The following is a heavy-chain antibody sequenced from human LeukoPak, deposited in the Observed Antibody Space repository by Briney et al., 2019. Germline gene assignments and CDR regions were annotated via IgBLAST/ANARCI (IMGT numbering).Heavy chain of an antibody. D-gene: IGHD3-10*01. V-gene: IGHV1-69*06. CDR3: ARDLSPGSGSYESVWFDP. J-gene: IGHJ5*02. CDR2: IIPIFGTA. Sequence: ASVKASCKASGGTFSSYAISWVRQAPGQGLEWMGRIIPIFGTANYAQKFQGRVTITADKSTSTAYMELSSLRSEDTAVYYCARDLSPGSGSYESVWFDPWGQGILVTVSS. CDR1: GGTFSSYA.